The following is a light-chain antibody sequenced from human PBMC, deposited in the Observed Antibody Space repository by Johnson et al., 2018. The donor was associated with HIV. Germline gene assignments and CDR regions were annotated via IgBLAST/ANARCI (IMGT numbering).Light chain of an antibody. CDR1: SSNIGNNY. V-gene: IGLV1-51*01. CDR2: DNN. Sequence: QSLLTQPPSVSAAPGQKVTISCSGSSSNIGNNYVSWYQQLPGTAPKLLIYDNNKRPSGTPDRFSGSKSGTSATLGITGLQTGDEADYYCGTWDNSLGTGGVFGTGTKVTVL. CDR3: GTWDNSLGTGGV. J-gene: IGLJ1*01.